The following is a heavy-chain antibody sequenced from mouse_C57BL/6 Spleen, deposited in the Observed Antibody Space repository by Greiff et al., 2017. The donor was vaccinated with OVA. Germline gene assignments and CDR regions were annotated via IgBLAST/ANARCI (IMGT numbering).Heavy chain of an antibody. V-gene: IGHV1-66*01. CDR3: ARGLTGPYWYFDV. CDR2: IYPGSGNT. J-gene: IGHJ1*03. Sequence: QVHVKQSGPELVKPGASVKISCKASGYSFTSYYIHWVKQRPGQGLEWIGWIYPGSGNTKYNEKFKGKATLTADTSSSTAYMQLSSLTSEDSAVYYCARGLTGPYWYFDVWGTGTTVTVSS. D-gene: IGHD4-1*01. CDR1: GYSFTSYY.